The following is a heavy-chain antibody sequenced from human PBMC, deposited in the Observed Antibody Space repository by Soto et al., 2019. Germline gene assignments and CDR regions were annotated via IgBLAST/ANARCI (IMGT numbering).Heavy chain of an antibody. V-gene: IGHV4-30-2*01. J-gene: IGHJ4*02. CDR2: MYHSGAT. Sequence: SETLSLTCAVSGGSISSGGYSWSWIRQAPGKGLEWIGYMYHSGATYYNPSLKSLVSISVDRAKNQFSLKLSSVNAADTAVYYCARVYYYGSGSYRSVGFDYWGQGTLVTVYS. D-gene: IGHD3-10*01. CDR1: GGSISSGGYS. CDR3: ARVYYYGSGSYRSVGFDY.